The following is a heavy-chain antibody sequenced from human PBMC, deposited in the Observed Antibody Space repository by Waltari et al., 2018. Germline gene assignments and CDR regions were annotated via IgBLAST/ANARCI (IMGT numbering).Heavy chain of an antibody. CDR1: GFTFSSYE. D-gene: IGHD3-10*01. V-gene: IGHV3-48*03. CDR2: ISSSGSTI. CDR3: ARRGYDYGSPFDY. J-gene: IGHJ4*02. Sequence: EVQLVASGGGLVQPGGSLRLSCAASGFTFSSYEMNWVRQAPGKGLEWVSYISSSGSTIYYADSVKGRFTISRDNAKNSLYLQMNSLTTEDTAVYYCARRGYDYGSPFDYWGQGTLVTVSS.